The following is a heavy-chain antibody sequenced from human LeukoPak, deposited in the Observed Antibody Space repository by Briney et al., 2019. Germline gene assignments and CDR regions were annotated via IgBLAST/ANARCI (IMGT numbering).Heavy chain of an antibody. CDR1: GGSISTYY. V-gene: IGHV4-4*07. CDR3: ASRRCSTTCPEDY. J-gene: IGHJ4*02. D-gene: IGHD2-2*01. CDR2: IYTSGST. Sequence: PSETLSLTCTVSGGSISTYYWSWILQSAGKGLEWIGRIYTSGSTDYNPSLKSRVTMSVDTSKNQLSLKLSSVTAADTAVYYCASRRCSTTCPEDYWGQGTLVTVSS.